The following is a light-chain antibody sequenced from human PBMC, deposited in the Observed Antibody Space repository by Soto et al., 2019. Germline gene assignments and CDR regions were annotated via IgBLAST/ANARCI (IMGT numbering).Light chain of an antibody. Sequence: DIQMTQSPSTLSAAVGDRVSITCRASQSISNWLAWYQQKPGKAPKVLIYKASTLESGAPSRFSGSGSGTEFTLTISSLQPDDFATYYCQQYDGYPWTFGQGTKVEI. CDR1: QSISNW. CDR2: KAS. J-gene: IGKJ1*01. CDR3: QQYDGYPWT. V-gene: IGKV1-5*03.